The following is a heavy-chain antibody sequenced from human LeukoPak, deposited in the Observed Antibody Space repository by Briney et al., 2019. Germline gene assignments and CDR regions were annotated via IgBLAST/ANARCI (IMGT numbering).Heavy chain of an antibody. J-gene: IGHJ4*02. D-gene: IGHD2-2*01. Sequence: ASVKVSCKASGYTFTNYDINWVRQATGQGLEWMGWMNPNSANTGYAQKFQGRVTMTRNTYISTAYMELSSLRSEDTAVYYCARVNCSSTSCRSKFLDYWGQGTLVTVSS. CDR1: GYTFTNYD. CDR3: ARVNCSSTSCRSKFLDY. CDR2: MNPNSANT. V-gene: IGHV1-8*01.